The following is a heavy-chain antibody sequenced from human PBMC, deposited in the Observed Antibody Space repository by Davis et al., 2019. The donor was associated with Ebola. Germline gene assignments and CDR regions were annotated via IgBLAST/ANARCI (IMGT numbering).Heavy chain of an antibody. Sequence: GESLKISCAASGFIFSSYAMSWVRQAPGKGLEWVSSISVRSITYHADSVKGRFTISRDNSKSTLYLQMNSLRAEDTVVYYCAKVHPPTTVTTGWFDPWGQGTLVTVSS. D-gene: IGHD4-17*01. CDR2: ISVRSIT. CDR3: AKVHPPTTVTTGWFDP. J-gene: IGHJ5*02. V-gene: IGHV3-23*01. CDR1: GFIFSSYA.